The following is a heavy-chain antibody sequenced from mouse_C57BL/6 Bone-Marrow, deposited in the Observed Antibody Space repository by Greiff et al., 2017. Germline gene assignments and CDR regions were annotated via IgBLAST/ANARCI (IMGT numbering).Heavy chain of an antibody. Sequence: VQLQQSGPELVKPGASVKISCKASGYSFTGYYMHWVKKSHGNILDWIGDVYPYNGVSSYNQKFKGKATLTADKTSSTAYMELRSLTSEDSAVYYCARSGADSSGYAWVAYWGQGTLVTVSA. CDR3: ARSGADSSGYAWVAY. V-gene: IGHV1-31*01. J-gene: IGHJ3*01. CDR2: VYPYNGVS. D-gene: IGHD3-2*02. CDR1: GYSFTGYY.